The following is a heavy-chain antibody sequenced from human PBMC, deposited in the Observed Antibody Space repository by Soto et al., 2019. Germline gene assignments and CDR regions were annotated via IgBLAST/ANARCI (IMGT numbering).Heavy chain of an antibody. CDR2: ISYSGTT. CDR1: GGSISSGNYY. D-gene: IGHD4-17*01. J-gene: IGHJ4*02. V-gene: IGHV4-30-4*01. CDR3: ATMGTPVTGLYYFDY. Sequence: QVQLQESGPGLVKPSQTLSLTCTVSGGSISSGNYYWSWIRQPPGKGLEWIGFISYSGTTHYSASLRSRVSISVDTSKNQFALDRSSVTAADTAVYYCATMGTPVTGLYYFDYWGQGTLVTVSS.